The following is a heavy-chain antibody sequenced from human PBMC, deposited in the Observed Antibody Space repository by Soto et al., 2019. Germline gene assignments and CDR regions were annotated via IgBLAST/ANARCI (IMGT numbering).Heavy chain of an antibody. V-gene: IGHV4-34*01. CDR1: GGSFSGYY. J-gene: IGHJ5*02. D-gene: IGHD5-18*01. CDR3: ARAYRYSYGRNWFDP. CDR2: INHSGST. Sequence: ASETLSLTCAVYGGSFSGYYWSWIRQPPGKGLEWIGEINHSGSTNYNPSLKSRVTISVDTSKNQFSLKLSSVTAADTAVYYCARAYRYSYGRNWFDPWGQGTLVTVSS.